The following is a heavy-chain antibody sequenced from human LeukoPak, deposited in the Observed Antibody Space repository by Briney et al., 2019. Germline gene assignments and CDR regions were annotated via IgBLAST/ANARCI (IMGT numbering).Heavy chain of an antibody. V-gene: IGHV4-4*02. CDR1: GGSISSSNG. CDR3: ARDRRYCSSTSCYQGFDY. Sequence: PSGTLSLTCAVSGGSISSSNGWSWVRQPPGKGLEWIGEIYHSGSTNYNPSLKSRVTISVDKSKNQFSLKLSSVTAADTAVYYCARDRRYCSSTSCYQGFDYWGQGTLVTVSS. D-gene: IGHD2-2*01. CDR2: IYHSGST. J-gene: IGHJ4*02.